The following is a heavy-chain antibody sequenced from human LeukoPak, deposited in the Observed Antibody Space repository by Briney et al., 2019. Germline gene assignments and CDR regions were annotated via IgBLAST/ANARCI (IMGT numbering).Heavy chain of an antibody. J-gene: IGHJ6*02. CDR3: DRGTSYTHYGMDV. D-gene: IGHD2-2*01. CDR2: IYHSGST. V-gene: IGHV4-30-2*01. Sequence: SQTLSLTCAVSGGSISSGGYSWSWIRQPPGKGLEWIGYIYHSGSTYYNPSLKSRVTISVDRSKNQFSLKLSSVTAADTAVYYCDRGTSYTHYGMDVWGQGTTVTVSS. CDR1: GGSISSGGYS.